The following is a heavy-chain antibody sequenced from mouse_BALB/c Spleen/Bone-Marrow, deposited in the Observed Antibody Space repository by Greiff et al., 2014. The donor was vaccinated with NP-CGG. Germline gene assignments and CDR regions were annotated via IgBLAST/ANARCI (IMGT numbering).Heavy chain of an antibody. Sequence: LVESGAELVRPGVSVKISCKGSGYTFTDYAMHWVKQSHAKSLEWIGVISTYYGDASYNQKFKGKATMTVDKSSITAYMELARLTSEDSAFYYCARGDGYDGLDYWGQGTTLTVSS. CDR1: GYTFTDYA. V-gene: IGHV1S137*01. D-gene: IGHD2-2*01. CDR2: ISTYYGDA. CDR3: ARGDGYDGLDY. J-gene: IGHJ2*01.